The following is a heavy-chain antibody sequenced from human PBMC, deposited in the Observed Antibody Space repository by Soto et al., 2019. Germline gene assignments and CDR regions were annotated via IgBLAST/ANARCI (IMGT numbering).Heavy chain of an antibody. CDR2: IIPVSPIA. V-gene: IGHV1-69*10. CDR3: ARGREDFYYYGMDV. Sequence: SVHVSCQPSRGTFNSFGINWVRQAPGQGLEWMGGIIPVSPIANYAQKFQGRVTITADKSTNTAYMELSSLRSEDTAVYFCARGREDFYYYGMDVWGQGTTVTVSS. CDR1: RGTFNSFG. J-gene: IGHJ6*02.